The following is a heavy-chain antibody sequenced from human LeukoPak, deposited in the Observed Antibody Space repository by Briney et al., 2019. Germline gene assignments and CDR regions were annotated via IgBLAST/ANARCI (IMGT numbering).Heavy chain of an antibody. CDR1: GGSISSSNW. CDR3: ARDRYYYGSGRNNWFDP. Sequence: PSGTLSLTCAVSGGSISSSNWWSWVRQPPGKGLEWIGEIYHSGSTNYNPSLKSRVTISVDKSKNQFSLKLSSVTAADTAVYYCARDRYYYGSGRNNWFDPWGQGTLVTVSS. V-gene: IGHV4-4*02. CDR2: IYHSGST. D-gene: IGHD3-10*01. J-gene: IGHJ5*02.